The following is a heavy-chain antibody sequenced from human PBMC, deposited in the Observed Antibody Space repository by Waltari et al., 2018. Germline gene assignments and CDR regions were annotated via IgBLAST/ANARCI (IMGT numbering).Heavy chain of an antibody. D-gene: IGHD3-9*01. V-gene: IGHV1-2*06. CDR1: GYTFTAFY. J-gene: IGHJ5*01. CDR2: INPNSGAS. Sequence: QVQLVQSGAEVKKPGASVKVSCKASGYTFTAFYLHGVRQAPGQGLEWMGRINPNSGASNYAVKLQGRISLTRDMSLNTAFMELSRLTSDDTAVYYCARGASINLSSAFDPWGQGTLVTVSS. CDR3: ARGASINLSSAFDP.